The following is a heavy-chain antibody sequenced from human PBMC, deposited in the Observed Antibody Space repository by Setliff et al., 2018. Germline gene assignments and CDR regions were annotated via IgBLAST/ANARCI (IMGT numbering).Heavy chain of an antibody. J-gene: IGHJ6*03. D-gene: IGHD3-16*02. Sequence: GASVKVSCKASGYSFSTYAMSWIRQAPGQGLEWMGWINTNTGNPSYAQGFTGRFVFSLDTSVSTAYLQISSLKPEDTAMYYCARASRFATIVWKGDYYMDVWGKGTTGTVS. CDR2: INTNTGNP. CDR1: GYSFSTYA. CDR3: ARASRFATIVWKGDYYMDV. V-gene: IGHV7-4-1*02.